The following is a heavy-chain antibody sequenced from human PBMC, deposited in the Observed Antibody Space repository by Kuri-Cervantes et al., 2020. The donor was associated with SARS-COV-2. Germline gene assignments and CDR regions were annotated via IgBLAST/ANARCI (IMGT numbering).Heavy chain of an antibody. Sequence: SSEKVSCKASGGTFSSYAISWVRQAPGQGLEWMGRIIPIFGIANYAQKFQGRVTITADKSTSTAYMGLSSLRSEDTAVYYCARQLETTMLYYFDYWGQGTLVTVSS. CDR3: ARQLETTMLYYFDY. D-gene: IGHD3-10*02. CDR2: IIPIFGIA. V-gene: IGHV1-69*04. CDR1: GGTFSSYA. J-gene: IGHJ4*02.